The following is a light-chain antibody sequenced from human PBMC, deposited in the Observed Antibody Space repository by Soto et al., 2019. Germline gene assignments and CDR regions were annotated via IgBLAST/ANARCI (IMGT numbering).Light chain of an antibody. J-gene: IGKJ2*01. CDR1: QRISNSY. Sequence: EIVLTQSPGTLSLSPGERATLSCRASQRISNSYLARYQQKPGQAPRLLLYDASSRATGIPDRVSGSGSGTDFTLTISRLEPEDFAVYYCRQYARPPFAFGQGTKVEIK. V-gene: IGKV3-20*01. CDR2: DAS. CDR3: RQYARPPFA.